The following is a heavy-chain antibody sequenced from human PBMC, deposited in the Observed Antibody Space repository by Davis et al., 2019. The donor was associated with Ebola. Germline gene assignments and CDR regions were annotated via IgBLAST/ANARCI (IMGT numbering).Heavy chain of an antibody. V-gene: IGHV1-18*01. J-gene: IGHJ2*01. Sequence: AASVKVSCKASGYTFTSYGISWVRQAPGQGLEWMGWISAYNGNTNYAQKLQGRVTMTTDTSTSTAYMELRSLRSDDTAVYYCARGCRTTVIMGDWYFDLWGRGTLVTVSS. CDR2: ISAYNGNT. CDR1: GYTFTSYG. CDR3: ARGCRTTVIMGDWYFDL. D-gene: IGHD4-23*01.